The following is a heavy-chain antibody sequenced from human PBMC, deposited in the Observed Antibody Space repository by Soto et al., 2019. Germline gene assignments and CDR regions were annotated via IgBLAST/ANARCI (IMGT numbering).Heavy chain of an antibody. V-gene: IGHV4-34*01. J-gene: IGHJ6*02. D-gene: IGHD5-12*01. CDR1: GGSFSGYY. CDR2: INHSGST. CDR3: ARGPYPSSGYDIQQYYYYYDGMDG. Sequence: SETLSLTCAVYGGSFSGYYWSWIRQPPGKGLEWIGEINHSGSTNYNPSLKSRVTISVDTSTNQFSLKLSSVTAADMAVYDCARGPYPSSGYDIQQYYYYYDGMDGWGQGTTVTVSS.